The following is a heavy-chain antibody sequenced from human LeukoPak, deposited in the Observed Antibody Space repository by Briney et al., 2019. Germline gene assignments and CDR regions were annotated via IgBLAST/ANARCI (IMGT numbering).Heavy chain of an antibody. D-gene: IGHD1-26*01. Sequence: GGSLRLSCAASGFTFSNYAMTWVRQAPGKGLEWVSYISRSGTTTFYADSVKGRFTISRDNAKNSLYLQMNSLRAEDTAVYYCARDEVGATTEFDYWGQGTLVTVSS. CDR2: ISRSGTTT. J-gene: IGHJ4*02. V-gene: IGHV3-48*03. CDR3: ARDEVGATTEFDY. CDR1: GFTFSNYA.